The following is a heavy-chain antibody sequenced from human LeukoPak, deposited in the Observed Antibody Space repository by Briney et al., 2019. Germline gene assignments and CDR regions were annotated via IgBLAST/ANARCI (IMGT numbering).Heavy chain of an antibody. Sequence: ASVTVSCKASGYTLSHYYMHWLRQAPAQGPAWVGWINPNSAGTKYAPKFQGRVTITRDTSSSTAYIELSRLQSDDTAVYYSARHSKYANNWFDPWGQGTLVTVSA. V-gene: IGHV1-2*02. D-gene: IGHD4-11*01. CDR3: ARHSKYANNWFDP. J-gene: IGHJ5*02. CDR2: INPNSAGT. CDR1: GYTLSHYY.